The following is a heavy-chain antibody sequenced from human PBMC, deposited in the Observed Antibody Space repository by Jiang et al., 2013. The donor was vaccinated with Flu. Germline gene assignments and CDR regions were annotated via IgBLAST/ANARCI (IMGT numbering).Heavy chain of an antibody. Sequence: GLVKPSQTLSLTCAVSGGSISSGGYSWSWIRQPPGKGLEWIGYIYHSGSTYYNPSLKSRVTISVDRSKNQFSLKLSSVTAADTAVYYCARHFEGSGYLAYFDYWGQGTLVTVSS. CDR1: GGSISSGGYS. CDR3: ARHFEGSGYLAYFDY. J-gene: IGHJ4*02. V-gene: IGHV4-30-2*01. CDR2: IYHSGST. D-gene: IGHD3-10*01.